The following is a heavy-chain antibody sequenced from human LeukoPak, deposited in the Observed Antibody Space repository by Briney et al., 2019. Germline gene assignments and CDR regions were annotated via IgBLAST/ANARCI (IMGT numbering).Heavy chain of an antibody. J-gene: IGHJ4*02. CDR3: ARYHSSSWYIFDY. CDR1: GGSISSSSYY. V-gene: IGHV4-39*07. Sequence: SETLSPTCTVSGGSISSSSYYWGWIRQPPGKGLEWIGSIYYSGSTYYNPSLKSRVTISVDTSKNQFSLKLSSVTAADTAVYYCARYHSSSWYIFDYWGQGTLFTVSS. D-gene: IGHD6-13*01. CDR2: IYYSGST.